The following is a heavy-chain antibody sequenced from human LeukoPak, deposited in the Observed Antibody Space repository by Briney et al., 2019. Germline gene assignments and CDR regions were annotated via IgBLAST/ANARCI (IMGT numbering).Heavy chain of an antibody. J-gene: IGHJ4*02. V-gene: IGHV4-59*01. CDR3: ARSGYSYGYTGPNDY. CDR2: IYYSGST. Sequence: PSETLSLTCTVSGGSISSYYWSWIRQPPGKGLEWIGYIYYSGSTNYNPSLKSRVTISVDTSKNQFSLKLSSVTAADTAVYYCARSGYSYGYTGPNDYWGQGTLVTVSS. D-gene: IGHD5-18*01. CDR1: GGSISSYY.